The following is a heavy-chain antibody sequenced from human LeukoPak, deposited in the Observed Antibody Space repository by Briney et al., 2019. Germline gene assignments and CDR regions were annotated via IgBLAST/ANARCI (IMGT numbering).Heavy chain of an antibody. CDR1: GFTVSSHY. CDR3: ARGGGSYTGHAFDI. V-gene: IGHV3-53*01. Sequence: PGGSLRLSCAASGFTVSSHYMSWVRQAPGKGLEWVSVIYSGGSTYYADSVKGRFTVSRDNSKNTLYLQMNGLRAEDTAVYYCARGGGSYTGHAFDIWGQGTVVTVSS. D-gene: IGHD1-26*01. CDR2: IYSGGST. J-gene: IGHJ3*02.